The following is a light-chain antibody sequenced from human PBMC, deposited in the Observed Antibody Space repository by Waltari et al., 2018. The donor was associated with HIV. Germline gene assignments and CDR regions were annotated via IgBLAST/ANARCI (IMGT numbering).Light chain of an antibody. CDR1: NSAVGGYNY. Sequence: QSALTQPRSVSGSPGQSVTISCTGTNSAVGGYNYVSWYQQHPGKAPKLMIYDVSKRPSGVPDRFSGSKPGNTASLTISGLQAEDEADYYCCSYAGSYTFPYVFGTGTKVTVL. J-gene: IGLJ1*01. CDR3: CSYAGSYTFPYV. V-gene: IGLV2-11*01. CDR2: DVS.